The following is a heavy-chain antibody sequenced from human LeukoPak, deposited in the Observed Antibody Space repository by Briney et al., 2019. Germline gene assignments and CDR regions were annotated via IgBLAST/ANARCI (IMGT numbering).Heavy chain of an antibody. CDR2: IYHSGST. J-gene: IGHJ5*02. D-gene: IGHD1-14*01. Sequence: SETLSLTCAVSSGSISSSNWWSWVRQPPGKGLEWIGEIYHSGSTNYNPSLKSRVTISVDKSKNQFSLKLSSVTAADTAVYYCAREGNPVEWFDPWGQGTLVTVSS. CDR3: AREGNPVEWFDP. CDR1: SGSISSSNW. V-gene: IGHV4-4*02.